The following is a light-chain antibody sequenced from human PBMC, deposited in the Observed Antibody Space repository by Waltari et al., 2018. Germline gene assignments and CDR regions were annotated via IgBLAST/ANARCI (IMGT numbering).Light chain of an antibody. CDR1: SNDVGGYGY. J-gene: IGLJ1*01. CDR2: EVS. Sequence: QSALTQPASVSGSPGQSITISCTGTSNDVGGYGYVSWYQQYPGKAPKLIIYEVSYRPSGISTRFSGPKAGNTASLTISGLQAEDEADYYCSSHTATVPHVFGTGTRVTVV. CDR3: SSHTATVPHV. V-gene: IGLV2-14*01.